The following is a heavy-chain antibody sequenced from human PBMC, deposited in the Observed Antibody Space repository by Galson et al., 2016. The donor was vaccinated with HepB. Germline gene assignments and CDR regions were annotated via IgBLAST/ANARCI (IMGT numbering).Heavy chain of an antibody. CDR2: ISGSGGST. V-gene: IGHV3-23*01. CDR3: ARRDIVVVVGASPSPFLGY. Sequence: SLRLSCAVSGFTFSSYAMNWVRQAPGKGLEWVSGISGSGGSTYYAGSVKGRFTISRDNSKNTLYLKMNSLRAEDTAVYYCARRDIVVVVGASPSPFLGYWGQGALVIVSS. CDR1: GFTFSSYA. D-gene: IGHD2-15*01. J-gene: IGHJ4*02.